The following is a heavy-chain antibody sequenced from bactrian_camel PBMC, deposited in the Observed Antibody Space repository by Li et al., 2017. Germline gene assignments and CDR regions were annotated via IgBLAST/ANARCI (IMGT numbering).Heavy chain of an antibody. CDR1: GFTFRDNA. Sequence: VQLVESGGALVQPGGSLRLSCVASGFTFRDNAMSWVRQAPGKGLEWVSGIWSGGGARTFYADSVKGRFTISRDDAKNTLYLQLNSLKTEDTAMYYCTKDYVEGLGIDYWGQGTQVTVS. CDR2: IWSGGGART. CDR3: TKDYVEGLGIDY. D-gene: IGHD1*01. V-gene: IGHV3S31*01. J-gene: IGHJ4*01.